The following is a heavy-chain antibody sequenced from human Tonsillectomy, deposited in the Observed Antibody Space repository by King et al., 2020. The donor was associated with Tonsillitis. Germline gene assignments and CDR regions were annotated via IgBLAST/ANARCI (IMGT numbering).Heavy chain of an antibody. V-gene: IGHV3-21*01. CDR1: GFTFSSYT. D-gene: IGHD3-10*01. CDR2: ISSSSSYI. J-gene: IGHJ6*02. Sequence: VQLVESGGGLVKPGGSLRLSCAASGFTFSSYTMNWVRQAPGKGLEWVSSISSSSSYIYYADSVKGRFTISRDNAKNSLYVQMNSLRAEDTAVYYCAREGLYGSGSYYYYGMDVWGQGTTVTVSS. CDR3: AREGLYGSGSYYYYGMDV.